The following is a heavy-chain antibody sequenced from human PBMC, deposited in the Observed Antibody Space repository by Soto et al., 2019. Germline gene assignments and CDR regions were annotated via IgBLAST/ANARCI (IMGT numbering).Heavy chain of an antibody. Sequence: GGSLRLSCAGSGFTFGTYSMNWVRQAAGKGLEWIAYISYDSDTIQYADSVKGRFTISRDNAKNSLYLQMSSLRDEDTAVYYCARLYYDYVWGQGTTVTVSS. CDR1: GFTFGTYS. J-gene: IGHJ6*02. V-gene: IGHV3-48*02. CDR2: ISYDSDTI. D-gene: IGHD3-3*01. CDR3: ARLYYDYV.